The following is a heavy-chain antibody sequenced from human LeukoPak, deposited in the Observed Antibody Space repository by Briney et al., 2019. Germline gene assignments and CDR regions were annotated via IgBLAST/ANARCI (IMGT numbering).Heavy chain of an antibody. J-gene: IGHJ3*02. CDR3: ARGQDKFRDYYDSSGSDAFDI. Sequence: GGSLRLSCAASGFTVSSNYMSWVRQATGKGLEWVSAIGTAGDTYYPGSVKGRLTISRENAKNSLYLQMNSLRAGDTAVYYCARGQDKFRDYYDSSGSDAFDIWGQGTMVTVSS. V-gene: IGHV3-13*01. CDR2: IGTAGDT. CDR1: GFTVSSNY. D-gene: IGHD3-22*01.